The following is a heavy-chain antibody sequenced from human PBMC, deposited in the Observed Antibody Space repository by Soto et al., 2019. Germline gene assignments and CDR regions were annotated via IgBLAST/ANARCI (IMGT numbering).Heavy chain of an antibody. Sequence: ASVKVSCKASGGTFSSYAISWVRQAPGQGLEWMGRIIPIFGTANYAQKFQGRVTITADESTSTAYMELSSLRSEDTAVYYCARVRGYSYVSYYYGMDVWGQGTMVTVSS. CDR3: ARVRGYSYVSYYYGMDV. D-gene: IGHD5-18*01. V-gene: IGHV1-69*13. CDR1: GGTFSSYA. CDR2: IIPIFGTA. J-gene: IGHJ6*02.